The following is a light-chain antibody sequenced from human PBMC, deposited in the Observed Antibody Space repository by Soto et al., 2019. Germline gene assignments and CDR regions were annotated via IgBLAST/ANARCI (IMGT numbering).Light chain of an antibody. CDR2: DAS. Sequence: DIPMTQSPSTLSASIGDRVIITCRASQSVSRYLAWYQQKPGKAPKVLIWDASSLQRGVPSRFSGSGSGTEFTLTISSLQPDDFATYYCQQYNDYSTWTFGPGTKVDIK. V-gene: IGKV1-5*01. CDR3: QQYNDYSTWT. J-gene: IGKJ1*01. CDR1: QSVSRY.